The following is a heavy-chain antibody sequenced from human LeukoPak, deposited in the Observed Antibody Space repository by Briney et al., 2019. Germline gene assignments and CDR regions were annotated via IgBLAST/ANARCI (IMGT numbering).Heavy chain of an antibody. CDR3: ARGSTRMVVAASLLYYYYMDV. Sequence: ASVKVSCKASGYTFTSYGISWVRQAPGQGLEWMGWISAYNGNTNYVQKLQGRVTMTTDTSTSTAYMELRSLRSDDTAVYYCARGSTRMVVAASLLYYYYMDVWGKGTTVTVSS. V-gene: IGHV1-18*01. J-gene: IGHJ6*03. CDR2: ISAYNGNT. D-gene: IGHD2-15*01. CDR1: GYTFTSYG.